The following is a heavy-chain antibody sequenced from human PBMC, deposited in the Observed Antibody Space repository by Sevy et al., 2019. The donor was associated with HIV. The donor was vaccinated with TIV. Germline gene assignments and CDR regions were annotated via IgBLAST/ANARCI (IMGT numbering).Heavy chain of an antibody. D-gene: IGHD6-13*01. V-gene: IGHV4-59*08. J-gene: IGHJ6*03. CDR1: GGSISSYY. CDR2: IYYSGST. CDR3: ARHDVAAAGKGSDYYYYMDV. Sequence: SETLSLTCTVSGGSISSYYWSWIRQPPGKGLEWIGYIYYSGSTNYNPSLKSRVTISVDTSKNQFSLKLSSVTAADTAVYYCARHDVAAAGKGSDYYYYMDVWGKGTTVTVSS.